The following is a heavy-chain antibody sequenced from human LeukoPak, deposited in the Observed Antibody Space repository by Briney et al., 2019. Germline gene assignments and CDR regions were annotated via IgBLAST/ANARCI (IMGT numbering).Heavy chain of an antibody. V-gene: IGHV3-30*03. CDR2: ISFDGSNN. J-gene: IGHJ4*02. CDR1: GFTFSSYG. CDR3: ARDPSGGSNADY. D-gene: IGHD4-11*01. Sequence: GGSLRLSCAASGFTFSSYGMHWVRQAPGKGLEWVAIISFDGSNNYYGDSVKGRFTISRDNAKNSLYLQMNSLRAEDTAVYYCARDPSGGSNADYWGQGTLVTVSS.